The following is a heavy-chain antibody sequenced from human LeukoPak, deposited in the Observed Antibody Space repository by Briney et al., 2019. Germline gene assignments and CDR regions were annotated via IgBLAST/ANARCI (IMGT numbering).Heavy chain of an antibody. CDR2: ISGSGSD. J-gene: IGHJ4*02. V-gene: IGHV4-59*08. Sequence: SETLSLTCTISGASMSNYYWSWIRQPPGKRPEWMAYISGSGSDIYNLSLKSRVAISVDTSKNQFSLKVTSVTAADTAVYFCARHRRNYYGTGGSPFDFWGQGILVTVSS. CDR3: ARHRRNYYGTGGSPFDF. CDR1: GASMSNYY. D-gene: IGHD3-10*01.